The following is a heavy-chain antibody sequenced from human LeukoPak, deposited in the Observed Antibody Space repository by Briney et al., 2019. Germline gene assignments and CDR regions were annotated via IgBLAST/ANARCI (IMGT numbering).Heavy chain of an antibody. CDR3: TRKGVSGSSLRQSFDY. CDR2: INWNGDRT. J-gene: IGHJ4*02. Sequence: GGSLRLSCAASGFSFDDYGMSWVRQVPGKGLEWVTGINWNGDRTSYVDSVKGRFTISRDNAKNSLHLQMNSLRVEDTAFYYWTRKGVSGSSLRQSFDYWGQGTLVAVTS. CDR1: GFSFDDYG. V-gene: IGHV3-20*04. D-gene: IGHD2-15*01.